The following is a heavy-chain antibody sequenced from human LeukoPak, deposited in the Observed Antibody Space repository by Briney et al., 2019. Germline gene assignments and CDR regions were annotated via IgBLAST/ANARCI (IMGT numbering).Heavy chain of an antibody. CDR2: IYTSGST. Sequence: SETLSLTCTVSGGSISSGSYYWSWIRQPAGKGLEWIGRIYTSGSTNYNPSLKSRVTISVDTSKNQFSLKLSSVTAADTAVYYCARDRVVVPAANAFDIWGQGTMVTVS. V-gene: IGHV4-61*02. CDR1: GGSISSGSYY. J-gene: IGHJ3*02. D-gene: IGHD2-2*01. CDR3: ARDRVVVPAANAFDI.